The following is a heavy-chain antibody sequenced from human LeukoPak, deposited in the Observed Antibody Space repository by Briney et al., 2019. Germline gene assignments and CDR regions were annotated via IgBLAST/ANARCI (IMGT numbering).Heavy chain of an antibody. V-gene: IGHV1-46*01. D-gene: IGHD3-16*01. CDR3: ARVAWRAFGAFDI. J-gene: IGHJ3*02. CDR2: INPSGGST. Sequence: ASVKVSCKASGYTFTSYYMHWVRRAPGQGLEWMGIINPSGGSTSYAQKFQGRVTMTRDTSTSTVYMELSSLRSEDTAVYYCARVAWRAFGAFDIWGQGTMVTVSS. CDR1: GYTFTSYY.